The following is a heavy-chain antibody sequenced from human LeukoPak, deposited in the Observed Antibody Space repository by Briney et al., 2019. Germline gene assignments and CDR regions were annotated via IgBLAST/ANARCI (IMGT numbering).Heavy chain of an antibody. CDR3: ARGFDAHNAFDI. D-gene: IGHD3-9*01. Sequence: SETLSLTCTVSGGSISSSSYYWGWIRQPPGRGLEWIGSIYYSGSTYYNPSLKSRVTISVDTSKNQFSLKLTSVTAADTAVYFCARGFDAHNAFDIWGQGTMVTVSS. V-gene: IGHV4-39*07. CDR2: IYYSGST. CDR1: GGSISSSSYY. J-gene: IGHJ3*02.